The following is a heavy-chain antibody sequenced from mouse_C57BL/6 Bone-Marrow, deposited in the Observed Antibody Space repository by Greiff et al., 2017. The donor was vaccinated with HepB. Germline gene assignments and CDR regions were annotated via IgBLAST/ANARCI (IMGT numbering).Heavy chain of an antibody. Sequence: EVKLVESGGGLVQPGGSMKLSCVASGFTFSNYWMNWVRQSPEKGLEWVAQIRLKSDNYATHYAESVKGRFTISRDDSKSSVYLQMNNLRAEDTGIYYCTVLKDAMDYWGQGTSVTVSS. D-gene: IGHD1-3*01. CDR3: TVLKDAMDY. CDR2: IRLKSDNYAT. J-gene: IGHJ4*01. V-gene: IGHV6-3*01. CDR1: GFTFSNYW.